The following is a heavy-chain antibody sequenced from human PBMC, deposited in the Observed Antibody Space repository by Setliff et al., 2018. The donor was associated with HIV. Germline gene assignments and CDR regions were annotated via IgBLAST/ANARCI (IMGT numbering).Heavy chain of an antibody. CDR2: ISRSGST. Sequence: PSETLSLTCAVYGGSFNGYSWSWMRQPPGKGLEWIGEISRSGSTTYHPSLKSRLTISVDTSKNQFSLNLRSVTAADTAVYYCARERDFYYDNSGYSFDYWGQGTLVTVSS. CDR1: GGSFNGYS. V-gene: IGHV4-34*01. CDR3: ARERDFYYDNSGYSFDY. J-gene: IGHJ4*02. D-gene: IGHD3-22*01.